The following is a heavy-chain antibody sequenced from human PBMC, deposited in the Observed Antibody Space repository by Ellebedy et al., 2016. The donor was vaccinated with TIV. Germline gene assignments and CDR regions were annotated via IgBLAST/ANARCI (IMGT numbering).Heavy chain of an antibody. V-gene: IGHV2-5*01. CDR1: GFSLTTSGVG. D-gene: IGHD2-15*01. CDR2: IFLNDDK. CDR3: ARGSLDY. Sequence: SGPTLVKPTQTLTLTCTFSGFSLTTSGVGVGWVRQPPGKALEWLALIFLNDDKRYSPSLKSRLTITKDTSKNQVVLTMTNMDPVDTATYFCARGSLDYWGQGTLVTVSS. J-gene: IGHJ4*02.